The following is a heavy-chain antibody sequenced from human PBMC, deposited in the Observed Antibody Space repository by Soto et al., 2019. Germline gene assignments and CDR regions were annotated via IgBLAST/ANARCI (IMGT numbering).Heavy chain of an antibody. V-gene: IGHV3-23*01. J-gene: IGHJ4*02. Sequence: GGSLRLSFAASGFTAAGFTFSRSASSWVRQAPGKGLEWVSLISGSGGTTFYADSVKCRFTMARDNSKNTLYLQMNSLRDEDTAIYYCVTGLAAAGPFESWGQGALVTV. CDR3: VTGLAAAGPFES. CDR1: GFTAAGFTFSRSA. D-gene: IGHD6-13*01. CDR2: ISGSGGTT.